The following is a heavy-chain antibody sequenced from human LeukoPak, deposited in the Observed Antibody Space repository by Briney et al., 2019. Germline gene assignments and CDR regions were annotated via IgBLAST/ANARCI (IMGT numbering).Heavy chain of an antibody. Sequence: GGSLRLSCVASGFTFSSYAMSWVRQAPGKGLEWVSAISGSSGSTYYADSVKGRFTISRDNSKNTLYLQMNSLRAEDTAVYYCAKSRSGWYEIDYWGQGTLVTVSS. CDR2: ISGSSGST. CDR3: AKSRSGWYEIDY. J-gene: IGHJ4*02. D-gene: IGHD6-19*01. CDR1: GFTFSSYA. V-gene: IGHV3-23*01.